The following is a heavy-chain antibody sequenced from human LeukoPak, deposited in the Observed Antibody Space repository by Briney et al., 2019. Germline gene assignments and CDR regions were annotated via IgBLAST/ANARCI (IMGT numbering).Heavy chain of an antibody. CDR1: GSTFSSYA. D-gene: IGHD3-10*01. Sequence: ASVKVSCKASGSTFSSYAISWVRQAPGQGLEWMGGIIPIFGTANYAQKFQGRVTITADESTSTAYMELSSLRSEDTAVYYCARDTDYYGSGSYYIFDYWGQGTLVTVSS. CDR3: ARDTDYYGSGSYYIFDY. V-gene: IGHV1-69*13. CDR2: IIPIFGTA. J-gene: IGHJ4*02.